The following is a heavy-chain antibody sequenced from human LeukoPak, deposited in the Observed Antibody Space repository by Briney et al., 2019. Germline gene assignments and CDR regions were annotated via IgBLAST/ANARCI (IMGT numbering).Heavy chain of an antibody. D-gene: IGHD3-10*01. J-gene: IGHJ4*02. Sequence: GGSLRLSCGASGFTVSSNYMSWVRQAPGKGLEWVSVIYSGGSTYYADSVKGRFTISRDNSKNTLYLQMNSLRAEDTAVYYCARANYYGSGSYEYYFDYWGQGTLVTVSS. CDR1: GFTVSSNY. CDR3: ARANYYGSGSYEYYFDY. V-gene: IGHV3-53*01. CDR2: IYSGGST.